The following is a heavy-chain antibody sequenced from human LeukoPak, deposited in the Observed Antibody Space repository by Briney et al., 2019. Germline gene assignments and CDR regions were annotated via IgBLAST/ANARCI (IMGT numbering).Heavy chain of an antibody. CDR2: VSYDGSNK. D-gene: IGHD2/OR15-2a*01. CDR1: GFTFSTYD. J-gene: IGHJ4*02. Sequence: PGRSLRLSCAASGFTFSTYDMHWVRQAPGKGLEWVAIVSYDGSNKYSADSVKGRFTISRDNSRNTLYLQMNSLRPDDTAVYYCARGGGSFHDYWGQGTLVTVSS. CDR3: ARGGGSFHDY. V-gene: IGHV3-30*19.